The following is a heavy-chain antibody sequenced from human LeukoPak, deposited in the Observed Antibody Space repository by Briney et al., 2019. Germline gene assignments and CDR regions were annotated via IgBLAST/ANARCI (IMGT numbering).Heavy chain of an antibody. D-gene: IGHD4-23*01. V-gene: IGHV3-74*01. CDR3: ARGRPHGNDY. J-gene: IGHJ4*02. CDR2: IASDGRST. CDR1: GFTFSRYW. Sequence: GGALRLSFAASGFTFSRYWMHWVRQAPGKGLVWVSRIASDGRSTTYPDSVKGRFSISRDNAKNTLYLQMNSLRVEDTAVYYCARGRPHGNDYWGQGTLLTVSS.